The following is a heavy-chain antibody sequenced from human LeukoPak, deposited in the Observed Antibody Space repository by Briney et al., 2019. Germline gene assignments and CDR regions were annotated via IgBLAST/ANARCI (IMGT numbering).Heavy chain of an antibody. CDR3: ARGTGHYYYYYGMDV. J-gene: IGHJ6*02. Sequence: SETLSLTCTVSGGSIRSYYWSWIRQPPGKGLEWIGSFYYTGSTNYNPSLKSRVTISVDTSKNQFSLKLSSVTAADTAVYYCARGTGHYYYYYGMDVWGQGTTVTVSS. CDR1: GGSIRSYY. CDR2: FYYTGST. V-gene: IGHV4-59*12. D-gene: IGHD1/OR15-1a*01.